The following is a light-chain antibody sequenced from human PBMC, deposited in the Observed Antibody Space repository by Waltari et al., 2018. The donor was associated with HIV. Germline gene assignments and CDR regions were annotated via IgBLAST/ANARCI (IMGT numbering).Light chain of an antibody. J-gene: IGKJ1*01. CDR1: QSISKY. CDR3: QQSYSTPQT. V-gene: IGKV1-39*01. Sequence: DIQMTKSPSSLSASVGDSVPLTCRASQSISKYLNWYQQKAGKAPELLVFAAANWQRGVPARFRGSGSGTDVTLTISSLQPEDSASYYCQQSYSTPQTFGQGTKVEIK. CDR2: AAA.